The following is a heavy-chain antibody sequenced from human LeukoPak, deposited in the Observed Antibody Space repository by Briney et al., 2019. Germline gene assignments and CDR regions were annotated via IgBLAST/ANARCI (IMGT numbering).Heavy chain of an antibody. Sequence: GGSLRLSCAASGFTFSSYAMSWVRQAPGKGLEWVSAISGSGGSTYYADSVKGRFTISRDNSKNTLYLQMNSLRAEDTAVYYCAKCSGWFVRGKDYYYYYMDVWGKGTTVTVSS. V-gene: IGHV3-23*01. CDR3: AKCSGWFVRGKDYYYYYMDV. CDR1: GFTFSSYA. D-gene: IGHD6-19*01. CDR2: ISGSGGST. J-gene: IGHJ6*03.